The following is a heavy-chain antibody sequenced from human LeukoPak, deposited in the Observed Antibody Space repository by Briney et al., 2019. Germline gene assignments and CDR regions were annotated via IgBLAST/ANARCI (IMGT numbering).Heavy chain of an antibody. V-gene: IGHV1-18*01. D-gene: IGHD1-26*01. J-gene: IGHJ4*02. CDR2: ISAYNGNT. CDR1: GYTFTNYG. CDR3: ARDLDQYSGRFGGFGHDF. Sequence: ASVKVSCKASGYTFTNYGINWVRQAPGQGLEWMGWISAYNGNTNYAQKLQGRVTMTTDASTSTAYMELRSLRSDDTAVYYCARDLDQYSGRFGGFGHDFWGQGTLVTVSS.